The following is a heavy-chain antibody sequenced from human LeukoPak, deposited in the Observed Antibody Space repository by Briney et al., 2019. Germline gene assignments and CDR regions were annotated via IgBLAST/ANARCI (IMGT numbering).Heavy chain of an antibody. CDR1: GFTFSSYD. Sequence: PGGSLRVSCAASGFTFSSYDMSWVRQAPGRGLEWVSAISGSGGSTYYADSVKGRFTISRDNSKSTLYLQMNSLRAEDTAVYYCAKTPNHSGSYYGGYWFDPWGQGTLVTVSS. CDR2: ISGSGGST. D-gene: IGHD1-26*01. V-gene: IGHV3-23*01. CDR3: AKTPNHSGSYYGGYWFDP. J-gene: IGHJ5*02.